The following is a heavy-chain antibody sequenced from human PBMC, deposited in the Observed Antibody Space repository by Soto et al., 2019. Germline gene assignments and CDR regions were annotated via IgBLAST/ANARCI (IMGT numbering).Heavy chain of an antibody. CDR2: ISDSEGT. CDR3: ARGMDRAKTGY. V-gene: IGHV4-34*01. D-gene: IGHD5-18*01. J-gene: IGHJ4*02. Sequence: QVQVQLWGAGLLKPSETLSLTCAVFGGSFSNYYGSWIRQPPGKGLEWIGEISDSEGTRYNPSLESRVTIAVDTSKNQISLKMTSVTAADTAVYFCARGMDRAKTGYWGQGALVTVSS. CDR1: GGSFSNYY.